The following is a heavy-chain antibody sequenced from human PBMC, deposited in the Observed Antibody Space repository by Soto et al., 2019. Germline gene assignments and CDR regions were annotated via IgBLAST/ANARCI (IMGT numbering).Heavy chain of an antibody. D-gene: IGHD3-22*01. CDR2: IWYDGSNK. J-gene: IGHJ4*02. CDR1: GFTFSSYG. Sequence: GGSLRLSCAASGFTFSSYGMHWVRQAPGKGLEWVAVIWYDGSNKYYADSVKGRFTISRDNSKNTLYLQMDSLRAEDTAVYYCARDFYYYDSSGYYHPPPPNYWGQGTLVTVSS. CDR3: ARDFYYYDSSGYYHPPPPNY. V-gene: IGHV3-33*01.